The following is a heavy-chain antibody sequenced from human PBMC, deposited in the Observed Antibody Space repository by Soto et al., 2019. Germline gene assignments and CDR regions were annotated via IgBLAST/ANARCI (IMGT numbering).Heavy chain of an antibody. CDR2: TYYRSKWYN. CDR1: GKSGSWICAA. CDR3: ARSARQTFMVGATDYYFGY. D-gene: IGHD1-26*01. Sequence: TFSLIGPISGKSGSWICAASDSFRQSPSRGLEWLGRTYYRSKWYNEYAVPVKSRIIINPDTSKNQFSLQLYSVTPEDTAVYYCARSARQTFMVGATDYYFGYWGQGTPVSVSS. V-gene: IGHV6-1*01. J-gene: IGHJ4*02.